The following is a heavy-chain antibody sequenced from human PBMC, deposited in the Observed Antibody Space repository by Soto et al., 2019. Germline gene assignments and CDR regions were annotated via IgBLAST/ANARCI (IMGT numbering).Heavy chain of an antibody. CDR2: MNPNSGNT. D-gene: IGHD3-3*01. V-gene: IGHV1-8*02. CDR1: GYTFTGYY. J-gene: IGHJ4*02. Sequence: QVQLVQSGAEVKKPGASVKVSCKASGYTFTGYYMHWVRQAPGQGLEWMGWMNPNSGNTGYAQKFQGRVTMTRNTSISTAYMELSSLRSEDTAVYYCARGLGYDFWSGYRDYWGQGTLVTVSS. CDR3: ARGLGYDFWSGYRDY.